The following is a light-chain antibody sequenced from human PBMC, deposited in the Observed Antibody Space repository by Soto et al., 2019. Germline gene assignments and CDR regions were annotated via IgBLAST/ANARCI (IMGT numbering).Light chain of an antibody. V-gene: IGKV1-5*03. Sequence: DIQMTQSPSTLSASVEDRVTITCRASQSISSWLAWYQQKPGKAPKLLIYKASSLESGVPSRFRGSGSGTEFTLTISSLQPDDFATYYCQQYNSYSYTFGQGTKLEIK. CDR3: QQYNSYSYT. CDR1: QSISSW. CDR2: KAS. J-gene: IGKJ2*01.